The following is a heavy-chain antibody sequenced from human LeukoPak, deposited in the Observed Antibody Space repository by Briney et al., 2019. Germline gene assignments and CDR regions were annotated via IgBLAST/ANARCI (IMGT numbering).Heavy chain of an antibody. CDR1: GGSISSYY. CDR3: ARDTAVVRVYYDSSGSHFDY. D-gene: IGHD3-22*01. J-gene: IGHJ4*02. V-gene: IGHV4-59*01. CDR2: IYYSGST. Sequence: SETLSLTCTVSGGSISSYYWSWIRQPPGKGLEWIGYIYYSGSTNYNPSLKSRVTISVDTSKNQFSLKLSSVTAADTGVYYSARDTAVVRVYYDSSGSHFDYWGQGTLVTFSS.